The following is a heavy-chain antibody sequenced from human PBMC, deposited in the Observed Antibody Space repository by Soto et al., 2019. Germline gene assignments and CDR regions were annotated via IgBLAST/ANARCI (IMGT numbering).Heavy chain of an antibody. D-gene: IGHD3-22*01. J-gene: IGHJ5*02. CDR3: ARDRLPMVVVVMGWFDP. V-gene: IGHV3-11*01. CDR2: ISGSGNTI. Sequence: QVQLVESGGALVKPGGSLRLSCAASGFSFRDYYMSWIRQAPGKGLEWISYISGSGNTIYYADSVKGRFIISRDNAKNSLFLQMNSLRADDTAVYYCARDRLPMVVVVMGWFDPWGPGTLVTVSS. CDR1: GFSFRDYY.